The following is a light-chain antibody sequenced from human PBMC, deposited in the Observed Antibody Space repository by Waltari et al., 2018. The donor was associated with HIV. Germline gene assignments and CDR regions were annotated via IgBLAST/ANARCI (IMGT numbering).Light chain of an antibody. CDR3: QQYNNWPPRNT. CDR1: QSVSNN. V-gene: IGKV3-15*01. Sequence: EIVMTQSPATLSVSPGERVTLSCRASQSVSNNLAWYQQKPGQAPRLLMYGASTRATGIPARFSGSGSGTEFTLTISSLQSEDFGVYYCQQYNNWPPRNTFGQGTKLEIK. CDR2: GAS. J-gene: IGKJ2*01.